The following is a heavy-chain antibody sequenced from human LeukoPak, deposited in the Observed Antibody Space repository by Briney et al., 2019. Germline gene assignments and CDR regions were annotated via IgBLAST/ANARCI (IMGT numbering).Heavy chain of an antibody. V-gene: IGHV1-46*01. J-gene: IGHJ4*02. CDR3: ARGKEMATITGGPDY. CDR1: GYTFTGYY. Sequence: ASVKVSCKASGYTFTGYYIHWVRQAPGQGLEWMGIINPSGGSTSYALKFRGRVTMTRDTSTTTVYMELTSLKSDDTAVYYCARGKEMATITGGPDYWGQGTLVTVSS. D-gene: IGHD5-24*01. CDR2: INPSGGST.